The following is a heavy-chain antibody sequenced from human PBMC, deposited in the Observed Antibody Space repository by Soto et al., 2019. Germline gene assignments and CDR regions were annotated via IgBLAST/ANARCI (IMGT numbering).Heavy chain of an antibody. D-gene: IGHD6-19*01. CDR1: GFTFSSYA. CDR2: ISGSGGST. J-gene: IGHJ6*02. V-gene: IGHV3-23*01. Sequence: PGGSLRLSCTASGFTFSSYAMSWVRQAPGKGLEWVSAISGSGGSTYYADSVKGRFTISRDNSKNTLYLQMNSLRAEDTAVYYCAKVVVAGIYYYYYGMDVWGQGTTVTAP. CDR3: AKVVVAGIYYYYYGMDV.